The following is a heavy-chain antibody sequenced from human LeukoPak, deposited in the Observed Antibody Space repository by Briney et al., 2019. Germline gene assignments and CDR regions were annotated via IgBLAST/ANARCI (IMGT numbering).Heavy chain of an antibody. V-gene: IGHV3-7*01. CDR1: GFTFSRYY. Sequence: GGSLRLSCAASGFTFSRYYMSWVRQAPGKGLEWVANINQDGSDKYYVDSVKGRFTISRDNAENSLYLQMNSLRAEDTAVYYCAREGIVVVPAAMDDAFDIWGQGTMVTVSS. D-gene: IGHD2-2*01. J-gene: IGHJ3*02. CDR3: AREGIVVVPAAMDDAFDI. CDR2: INQDGSDK.